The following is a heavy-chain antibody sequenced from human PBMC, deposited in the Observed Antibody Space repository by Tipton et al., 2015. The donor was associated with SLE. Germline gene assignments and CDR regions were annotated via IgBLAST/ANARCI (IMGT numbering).Heavy chain of an antibody. J-gene: IGHJ4*02. CDR2: VYYRGST. D-gene: IGHD5-18*01. Sequence: TLSLTCIVSGGSIGSSGLYWGWIRQPPGKGLEWIGSVYYRGSTYYNPSLKSRVTISVDTSKNQFSLRLSSVTAADTAVYYCVRESDSNYFDSWGQGTLVTVSS. CDR1: GGSIGSSGLY. CDR3: VRESDSNYFDS. V-gene: IGHV4-39*07.